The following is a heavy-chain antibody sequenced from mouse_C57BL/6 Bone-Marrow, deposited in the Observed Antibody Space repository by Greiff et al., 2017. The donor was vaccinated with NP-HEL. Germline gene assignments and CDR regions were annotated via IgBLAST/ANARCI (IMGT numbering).Heavy chain of an antibody. CDR2: IYPGNSDT. CDR1: GYTFTSYW. J-gene: IGHJ1*03. CDR3: TTSTGVPSYWYFDV. D-gene: IGHD1-1*01. V-gene: IGHV1-5*01. Sequence: EVQRVESGTVLARPGASVKMSCKTSGYTFTSYWMHWVKQRPGQGLEWIGAIYPGNSDTSYNQKFKGKAKLTAVISASTAYMELSSLTNEDSAVDYCTTSTGVPSYWYFDVWGTGTTVTVSS.